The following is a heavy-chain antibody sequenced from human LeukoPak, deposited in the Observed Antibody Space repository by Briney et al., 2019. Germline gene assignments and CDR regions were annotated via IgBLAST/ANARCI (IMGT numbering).Heavy chain of an antibody. CDR3: ATMMYGSGNYYNSDY. V-gene: IGHV4-38-2*02. CDR1: NYSISRTYH. Sequence: SETLSLTCSVSNYSISRTYHWGWIRQPPGKGLGWIGTIYHSGTTYYSPSLKSRVTISIHTSKNQFSLRLTSVTAADTAVYYCATMMYGSGNYYNSDYWGQGTLVTVSS. J-gene: IGHJ4*02. CDR2: IYHSGTT. D-gene: IGHD3-10*01.